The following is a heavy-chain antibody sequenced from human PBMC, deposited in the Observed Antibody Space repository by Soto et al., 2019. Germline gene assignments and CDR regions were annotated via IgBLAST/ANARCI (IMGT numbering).Heavy chain of an antibody. V-gene: IGHV5-10-1*01. CDR2: IDPSDSYT. CDR3: ARPFDTSGRYAF. J-gene: IGHJ1*01. Sequence: GESLKISCKGSGYSFTSYWISWVRQLPGKGLEWMGRIDPSDSYTNYSPSFQGHVTISADKSISTAYLQWSSLKASDTAMYYWARPFDTSGRYAFWGQGTMVTASS. D-gene: IGHD6-19*01. CDR1: GYSFTSYW.